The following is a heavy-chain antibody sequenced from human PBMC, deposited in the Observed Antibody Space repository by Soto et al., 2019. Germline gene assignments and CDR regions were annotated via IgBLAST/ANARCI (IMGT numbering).Heavy chain of an antibody. Sequence: VQLVESGGGVVQPGRSLRLSCAASGFTFSDYAMQWVRQAPGKGLEWVAIVSHDGRNTHYADSVKGRFTISRDSSKNTVSLEMTSLRAEDTAVYYCAKGGRQWLVTSDYNYWGQGALVTVSS. CDR1: GFTFSDYA. D-gene: IGHD6-19*01. V-gene: IGHV3-30*18. J-gene: IGHJ4*02. CDR2: VSHDGRNT. CDR3: AKGGRQWLVTSDYNY.